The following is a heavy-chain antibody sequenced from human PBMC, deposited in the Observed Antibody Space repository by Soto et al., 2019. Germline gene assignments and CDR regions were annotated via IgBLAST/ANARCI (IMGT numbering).Heavy chain of an antibody. Sequence: EVQLLESGGGLVQPGGSLRLSCAASGFTFSSYAMSWVRQAPGKGLEWVSAISGSGGSTYYEDSVKGRFTISSDNSKNTRELQMNSLRAEDTAVYYCAEDWRWLVPRTACDYWGQGTLVTVSS. CDR2: ISGSGGST. D-gene: IGHD6-19*01. V-gene: IGHV3-23*01. CDR1: GFTFSSYA. CDR3: AEDWRWLVPRTACDY. J-gene: IGHJ4*02.